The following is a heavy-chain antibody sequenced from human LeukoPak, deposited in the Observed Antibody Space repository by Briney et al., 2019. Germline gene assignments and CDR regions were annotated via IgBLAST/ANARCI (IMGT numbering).Heavy chain of an antibody. Sequence: GASVKVSCKASGYTFTSYDINWVRQATGQGLEWMGWMNPNSGNTGYAQKFQGRVTMTRNTSISTAYMEPSSLRSEDTAVYYCARAANYYDSSGYYPRWFDPWGQGTLVTVSS. CDR1: GYTFTSYD. D-gene: IGHD3-22*01. V-gene: IGHV1-8*01. CDR3: ARAANYYDSSGYYPRWFDP. J-gene: IGHJ5*02. CDR2: MNPNSGNT.